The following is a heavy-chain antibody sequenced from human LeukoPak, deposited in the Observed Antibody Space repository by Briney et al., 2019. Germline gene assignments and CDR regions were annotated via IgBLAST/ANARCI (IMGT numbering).Heavy chain of an antibody. CDR1: GGSISSYY. J-gene: IGHJ4*02. CDR3: ARGGWNKFDY. CDR2: IFYSGTT. D-gene: IGHD3-22*01. V-gene: IGHV4-59*01. Sequence: SETLSLTCTVSGGSISSYYWSWIRQPPGKGLEWIGYIFYSGTTNYNPSLKSRVTISVDTSKNQFSLKLSSVTAADTAVYYCARGGWNKFDYWGQGTLVTVSS.